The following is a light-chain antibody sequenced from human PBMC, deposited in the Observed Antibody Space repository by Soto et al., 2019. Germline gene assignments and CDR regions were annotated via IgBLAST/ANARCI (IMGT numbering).Light chain of an antibody. CDR1: HDVSVS. V-gene: IGKV3-11*01. CDR3: QQRASWPYT. CDR2: DAS. Sequence: EIVLTQSPDTLSLSPGEGATLSCRASHDVSVSLVWYRQRPGQSPRFLIHDASNRATGISARFSGSGSGTDFTLTIGSLEPEESALYYCQQRASWPYTSGQGTKVEIK. J-gene: IGKJ2*01.